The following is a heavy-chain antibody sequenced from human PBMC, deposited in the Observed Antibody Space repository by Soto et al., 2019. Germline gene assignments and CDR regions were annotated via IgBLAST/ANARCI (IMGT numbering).Heavy chain of an antibody. Sequence: SETLSLTCTVSGGSISNYYWSWIRQPPGKGLEWIGYIYYSGSTNYNPSLKSRVTMSADTSKNQLSLKLTSVTAADTAVYYCARESAGSGKNNWFDPWGQGTLVTVSS. D-gene: IGHD3-10*01. V-gene: IGHV4-59*01. J-gene: IGHJ5*02. CDR1: GGSISNYY. CDR2: IYYSGST. CDR3: ARESAGSGKNNWFDP.